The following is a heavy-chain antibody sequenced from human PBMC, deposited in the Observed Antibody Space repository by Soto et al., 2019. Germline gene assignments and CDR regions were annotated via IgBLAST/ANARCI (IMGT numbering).Heavy chain of an antibody. CDR1: GGTFISYA. CDR3: ARVSGDYVHSTWFDP. V-gene: IGHV1-69*01. D-gene: IGHD4-17*01. J-gene: IGHJ5*02. CDR2: IIPIFGTA. Sequence: GASVKVSFKASGGTFISYAMSWGRRAPGQGLEWMGGIIPIFGTANYAQKFQGRVTITADESTSTAYMELSSLRSEDTAVYYCARVSGDYVHSTWFDPWGQGTLVTVSS.